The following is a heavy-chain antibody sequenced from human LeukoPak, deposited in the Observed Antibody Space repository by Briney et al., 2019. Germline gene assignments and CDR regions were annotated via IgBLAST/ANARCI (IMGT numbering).Heavy chain of an antibody. V-gene: IGHV3-11*04. CDR1: GFTFSDYY. J-gene: IGHJ5*02. CDR3: ARDAGDCGGDCPRWFDP. Sequence: GGSPRLSCAASGFTFSDYYMSWIRQAPGKGLEWVSYISSSGSTIYYADSVKGRFTISRDNAKNSLYLQMNSLRGEDTAVYYCARDAGDCGGDCPRWFDPWGQGTLVTVSS. CDR2: ISSSGSTI. D-gene: IGHD2-21*02.